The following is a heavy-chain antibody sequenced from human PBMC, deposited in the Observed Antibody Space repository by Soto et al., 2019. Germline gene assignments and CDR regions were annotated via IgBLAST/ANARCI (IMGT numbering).Heavy chain of an antibody. CDR1: GYTFTGYY. J-gene: IGHJ6*02. V-gene: IGHV1-2*02. Sequence: QVQLVQSGAEVKKPGASVKVSCKASGYTFTGYYMYWVRQAPGQGLEWMGWINPNSGGTNYAQKFQGRVTMTRDTSISTAYMELSRLRSDDTAVYYCARERVTIFRHYYGMDVWGQGTTVTVSS. CDR2: INPNSGGT. CDR3: ARERVTIFRHYYGMDV. D-gene: IGHD3-9*01.